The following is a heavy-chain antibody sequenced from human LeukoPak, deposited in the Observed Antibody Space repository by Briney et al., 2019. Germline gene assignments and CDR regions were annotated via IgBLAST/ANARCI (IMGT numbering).Heavy chain of an antibody. CDR3: ARGGGGGNYVLGYMDV. CDR2: INPNSGGT. Sequence: GASVKVSCKASGYTFTGYYMHWVRQAPGQGLEWMGWINPNSGGTNYAKKFQGRVTMTRDTSISTAYMELSRLRSDDTAVYYCARGGGGGNYVLGYMDVWGKGTTVTVSS. J-gene: IGHJ6*03. V-gene: IGHV1-2*02. D-gene: IGHD4-23*01. CDR1: GYTFTGYY.